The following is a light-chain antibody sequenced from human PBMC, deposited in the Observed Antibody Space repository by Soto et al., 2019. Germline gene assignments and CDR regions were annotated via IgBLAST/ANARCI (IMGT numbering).Light chain of an antibody. Sequence: QSVLAQPASVSGSPGQSITIYCTGTSSDVGGYNYVSWYQQHPGKAPKLMIYDVSNRPSGVSNRFSGSKSGNTASLTISGLQAEDEADYYCSSYISSSTLFGTGTKVTVL. CDR2: DVS. V-gene: IGLV2-14*01. CDR1: SSDVGGYNY. CDR3: SSYISSSTL. J-gene: IGLJ1*01.